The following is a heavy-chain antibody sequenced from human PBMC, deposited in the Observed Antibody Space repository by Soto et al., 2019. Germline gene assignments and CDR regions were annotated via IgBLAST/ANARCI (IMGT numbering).Heavy chain of an antibody. CDR1: GGSISSYH. CDR2: VHYSWGS. CDR3: ARQGFGALPGLVDV. D-gene: IGHD3-10*01. V-gene: IGHV4-59*08. J-gene: IGHJ6*02. Sequence: QVLLQESGPGLVKPSETLSLSCTVSGGSISSYHWSWIRQTPGKGLEWIGYVHYSWGSNYNPSLKSRVAISLDTSKTQFSLKLPSVTATDTAVYYCARQGFGALPGLVDVWGQGTTVTVSS.